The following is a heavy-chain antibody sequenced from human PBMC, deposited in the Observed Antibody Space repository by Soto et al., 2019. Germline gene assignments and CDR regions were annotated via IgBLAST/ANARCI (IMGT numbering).Heavy chain of an antibody. J-gene: IGHJ5*02. Sequence: SETLSLTCTVSGGSISSGYYWGWIRQPPGKGLEWIGSIYHSGSTYYNPSLKSRVTISVDTSKNQFSLKLSSVTAADTAVYYCARSGGYSSKEVGVEVVRGNWFDPWGQGTLVTVSS. CDR2: IYHSGST. D-gene: IGHD6-13*01. CDR3: ARSGGYSSKEVGVEVVRGNWFDP. CDR1: GGSISSGYY. V-gene: IGHV4-38-2*02.